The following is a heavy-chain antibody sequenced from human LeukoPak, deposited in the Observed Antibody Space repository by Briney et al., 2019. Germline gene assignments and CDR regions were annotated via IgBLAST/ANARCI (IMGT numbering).Heavy chain of an antibody. D-gene: IGHD4-17*01. Sequence: SETLSLTCTVSGGSISSYYWSWIRQPAGKGLEWIGRIYTSGSINYNPSLKSRVTMSVDTSKNHFSLNLNSVTAADTAVYYCARDGDYHYFDYWGQGTLVTVSS. CDR3: ARDGDYHYFDY. CDR1: GGSISSYY. V-gene: IGHV4-4*07. J-gene: IGHJ4*02. CDR2: IYTSGSI.